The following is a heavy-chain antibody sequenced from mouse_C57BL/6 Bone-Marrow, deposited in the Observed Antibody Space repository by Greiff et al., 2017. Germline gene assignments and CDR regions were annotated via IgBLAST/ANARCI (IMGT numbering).Heavy chain of an antibody. Sequence: EVKLMESGGDLVKPGGSLKLSCAASGFTFSSYGMSWVRQTPDKRLEWVATISSGGSYTYYPDSVKGRFTISRDNAKNTLYLQMSSLKSEDTAMYYCARHGSSYDYAMDYWGQGTSVTVSS. J-gene: IGHJ4*01. CDR2: ISSGGSYT. CDR1: GFTFSSYG. CDR3: ARHGSSYDYAMDY. V-gene: IGHV5-6*01. D-gene: IGHD1-1*01.